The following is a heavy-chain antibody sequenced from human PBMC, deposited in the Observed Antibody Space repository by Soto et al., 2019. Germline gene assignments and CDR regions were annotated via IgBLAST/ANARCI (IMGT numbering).Heavy chain of an antibody. CDR1: GVFIRDGGYY. Sequence: QVYLQESGPGLVKPSQTLSLTCDVSGVFIRDGGYYWSWLRQQPGKGLEFIGYIYYDGSTFYNPSRKSRLIMSVDTSKNQFSLNLTAVTAADTAVYYCAREGDATGGYEPFFDYWGQGILVTVST. D-gene: IGHD2-8*02. J-gene: IGHJ4*02. CDR2: IYYDGST. CDR3: AREGDATGGYEPFFDY. V-gene: IGHV4-31*11.